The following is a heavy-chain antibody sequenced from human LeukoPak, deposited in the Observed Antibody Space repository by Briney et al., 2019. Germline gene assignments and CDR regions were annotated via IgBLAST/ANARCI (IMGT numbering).Heavy chain of an antibody. D-gene: IGHD3-10*01. Sequence: ASVKVSCKASGYTFTSYAMHWVRQAPGQRLEWMGWINAGNGNTKYSQEFQGRVTITRDTSASTAYMELSSLRSEDTAVYYCARGGSGSYYKSPTEVQTLNRFDPWGQGTLVTVSS. CDR2: INAGNGNT. J-gene: IGHJ5*02. V-gene: IGHV1-3*01. CDR1: GYTFTSYA. CDR3: ARGGSGSYYKSPTEVQTLNRFDP.